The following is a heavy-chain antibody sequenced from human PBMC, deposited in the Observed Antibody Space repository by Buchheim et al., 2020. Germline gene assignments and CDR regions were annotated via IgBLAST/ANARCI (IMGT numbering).Heavy chain of an antibody. J-gene: IGHJ4*02. Sequence: EVQLLESGGGLVQPGGSLRLSCAASGFTFSSYWMSWVRQAPGKGLEWVANIKQDGSEKYYVDSVKGRFTISRDNAKNSLYLQMNSLRAEDTAVYYCARESPAVVVVAAIAITFDYWGQGTL. CDR2: IKQDGSEK. CDR3: ARESPAVVVVAAIAITFDY. D-gene: IGHD2-15*01. V-gene: IGHV3-7*01. CDR1: GFTFSSYW.